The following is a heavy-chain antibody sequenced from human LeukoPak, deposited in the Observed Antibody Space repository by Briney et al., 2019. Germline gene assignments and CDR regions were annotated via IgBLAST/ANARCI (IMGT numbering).Heavy chain of an antibody. V-gene: IGHV3-21*04. CDR2: ISSSGSSI. J-gene: IGHJ4*02. Sequence: GGSLRLSCAASGFTFSSYSMNWVRQAPGKGLEWVSCISSSGSSIYYAGSLEGRFTISRDNSKNTLYLQMNSLRAEDTAVYYCARFGRDGGRDFDYWGQGTLVTVSS. CDR1: GFTFSSYS. CDR3: ARFGRDGGRDFDY. D-gene: IGHD5-24*01.